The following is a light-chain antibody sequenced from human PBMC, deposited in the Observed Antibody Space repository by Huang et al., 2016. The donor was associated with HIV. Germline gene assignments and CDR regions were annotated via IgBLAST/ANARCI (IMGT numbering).Light chain of an antibody. J-gene: IGKJ4*01. V-gene: IGKV3-15*01. CDR3: QQYNDWLSLT. CDR1: QSINSN. CDR2: GAS. Sequence: ETVMTQSPATLSVSPGEKATLSCRASQSINSNLAWYQQKPGQAPRLLIDGASTRATGVPVRFSGSGSGTEFTRTISSLQFEDSAVYYCQQYNDWLSLTFGGGTKVGIK.